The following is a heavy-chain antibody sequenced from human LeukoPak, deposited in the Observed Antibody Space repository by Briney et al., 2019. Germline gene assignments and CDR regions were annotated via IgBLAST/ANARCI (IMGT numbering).Heavy chain of an antibody. J-gene: IGHJ4*02. Sequence: GGSLRLSCVASGFTFSSYAMSWVRQAPGKGLEWVSAISGSGSSTYYADSVKGRFTISRDKSKNTLYLQMNSLRAEDTAVYYCAKETGGSLDYWGQGTLVTVSS. CDR3: AKETGGSLDY. CDR1: GFTFSSYA. D-gene: IGHD1-14*01. CDR2: ISGSGSST. V-gene: IGHV3-23*01.